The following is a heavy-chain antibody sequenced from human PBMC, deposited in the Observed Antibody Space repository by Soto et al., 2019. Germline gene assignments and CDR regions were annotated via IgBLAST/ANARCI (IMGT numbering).Heavy chain of an antibody. Sequence: QVQLQESGPGLVKPSETLSLTCSVSGGSVSSTSYYWSWIRQPPGKRLVWIGYIYYSGSTIYNPSLKSRVTMSIDTSKNQFSLKLSSVSAADTAVYYCARTKWATHIPYYFDYWGQGILVTVSS. CDR1: GGSVSSTSYY. CDR3: ARTKWATHIPYYFDY. V-gene: IGHV4-61*01. D-gene: IGHD2-21*01. J-gene: IGHJ4*02. CDR2: IYYSGST.